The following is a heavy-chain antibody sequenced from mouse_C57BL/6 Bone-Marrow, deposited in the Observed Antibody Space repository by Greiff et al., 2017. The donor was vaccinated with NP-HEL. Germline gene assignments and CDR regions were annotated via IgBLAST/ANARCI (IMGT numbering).Heavy chain of an antibody. CDR2: IYPRSGNT. CDR3: ARQGRFFAY. J-gene: IGHJ3*01. Sequence: VKLQQSGAELARPGASVKLSCKASGYTFTSYGISWVKQRTGQGLEWIGEIYPRSGNTYYNEKFKGKATLTADKSSSTAYMELRSLTSEDSAVYFCARQGRFFAYWGQGTLVTVSA. D-gene: IGHD3-3*01. V-gene: IGHV1-81*01. CDR1: GYTFTSYG.